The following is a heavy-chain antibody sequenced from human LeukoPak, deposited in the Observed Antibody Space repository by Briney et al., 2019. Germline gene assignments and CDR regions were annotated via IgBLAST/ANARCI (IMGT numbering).Heavy chain of an antibody. Sequence: SGRSLRLSCAASGFTFSSYAMHWVRQAPGKGLEWVAVISYDGSNKYYADSVKGRFTISRDNSKNTLYLQMNSLRAEDTAVYYCAREGVQLLLTTLDYWGQGTLVTVSS. D-gene: IGHD2-2*01. J-gene: IGHJ4*02. CDR3: AREGVQLLLTTLDY. CDR2: ISYDGSNK. V-gene: IGHV3-30*04. CDR1: GFTFSSYA.